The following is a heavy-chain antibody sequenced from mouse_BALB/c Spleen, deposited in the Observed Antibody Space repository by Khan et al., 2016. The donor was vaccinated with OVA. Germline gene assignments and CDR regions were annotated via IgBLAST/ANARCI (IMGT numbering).Heavy chain of an antibody. D-gene: IGHD1-1*01. J-gene: IGHJ4*01. CDR2: VSPGSGRP. V-gene: IGHV1S41*01. Sequence: DLVKPGASVKLSCKATGYTFTSYWINWIKQRPGQGLEWIGRVSPGSGRPYYNEMFKGKATVTVDKSSSTAYIQLNSLSSEDSAVYFCTRSNYYGNSLYAMDYWGQGTSVTVSS. CDR1: GYTFTSYW. CDR3: TRSNYYGNSLYAMDY.